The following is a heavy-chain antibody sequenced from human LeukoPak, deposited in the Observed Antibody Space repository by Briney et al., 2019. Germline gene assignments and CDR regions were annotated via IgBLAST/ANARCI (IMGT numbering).Heavy chain of an antibody. V-gene: IGHV1-3*01. J-gene: IGHJ4*02. CDR1: GYTFTSYA. CDR2: INAGNGNT. CDR3: ASTPQYYYDSSGYYTR. Sequence: ASVKVSCKASGYTFTSYAMHWVRQAPGQRLEWMGWINAGNGNTKYSQKFQGRVTITRNTSASTAYMELSSLRSEDTAVYYCASTPQYYYDSSGYYTRWGQGTLVTVSS. D-gene: IGHD3-22*01.